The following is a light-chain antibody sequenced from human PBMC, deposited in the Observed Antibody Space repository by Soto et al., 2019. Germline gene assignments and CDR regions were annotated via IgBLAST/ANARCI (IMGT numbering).Light chain of an antibody. V-gene: IGKV3-20*01. Sequence: EIVMTPSPATLSVSPCERATLSFRASQSVSSSYLAWYQHKPGQAPRFLIYGASTRATGIPDRFSGSGSGTDFTLTISRLEPEDFAVYYCQQYGSSPRTFGQGTKVDI. CDR3: QQYGSSPRT. CDR2: GAS. J-gene: IGKJ1*01. CDR1: QSVSSSY.